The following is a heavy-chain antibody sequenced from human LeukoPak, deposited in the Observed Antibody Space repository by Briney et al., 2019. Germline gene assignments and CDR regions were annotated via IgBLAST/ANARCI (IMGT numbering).Heavy chain of an antibody. CDR3: ARGIGSGTYYYYMDV. Sequence: PGGSLRLSCAASGFTFSSYGMHWVRQAPGKGLEWVAFISYDGTNTYYADSVRGRFTISRDNSKNTLFLQMNSLRAEDTAVYYCARGIGSGTYYYYMDVWGKGTTVTVSS. V-gene: IGHV3-30*03. D-gene: IGHD3-10*01. CDR2: ISYDGTNT. CDR1: GFTFSSYG. J-gene: IGHJ6*03.